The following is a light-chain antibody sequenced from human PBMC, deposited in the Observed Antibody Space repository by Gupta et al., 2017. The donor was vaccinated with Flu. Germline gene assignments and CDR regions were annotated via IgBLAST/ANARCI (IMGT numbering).Light chain of an antibody. CDR2: AAS. CDR1: QSVSNF. J-gene: IGKJ4*02. CDR3: QQGDSTPYT. Sequence: PSSLSAAVGDRVTITCRASQSVSNFLHWYQQKPGKAPKLLIFAASTLQGGVPSRFSGSGSGTDFTLTINSLQPADFATYYCQQGDSTPYTFGRGTTVEIK. V-gene: IGKV1-39*01.